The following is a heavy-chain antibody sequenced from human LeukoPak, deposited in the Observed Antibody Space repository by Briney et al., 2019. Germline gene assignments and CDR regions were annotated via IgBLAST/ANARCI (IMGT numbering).Heavy chain of an antibody. Sequence: GGSLRLSCAASGFTFSSHSMNWVRQTPGKGLEWVSYISSGSSARYYADSVKGRFTISRDDARNSLYLQMNSLRAEDTAVYYCARMSGSRLPGYWGQGTLVTVSS. CDR2: ISSGSSAR. D-gene: IGHD3-3*01. CDR1: GFTFSSHS. J-gene: IGHJ4*02. V-gene: IGHV3-48*01. CDR3: ARMSGSRLPGY.